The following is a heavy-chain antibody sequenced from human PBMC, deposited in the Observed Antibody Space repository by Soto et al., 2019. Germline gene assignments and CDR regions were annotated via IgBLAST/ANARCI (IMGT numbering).Heavy chain of an antibody. CDR1: GFTCSSCA. J-gene: IGHJ3*02. D-gene: IGHD3-22*01. CDR3: VFFYYDSGHRDI. V-gene: IGHV3-30-3*01. Sequence: GGSLGLSCAASGFTCSSCAMHWVRQAPGKGLEWVAAISYVGNYEYYVDSVKGRFTLSRDNAKNVLYLQMKSMRAEDTAVYYCVFFYYDSGHRDI. CDR2: ISYVGNYE.